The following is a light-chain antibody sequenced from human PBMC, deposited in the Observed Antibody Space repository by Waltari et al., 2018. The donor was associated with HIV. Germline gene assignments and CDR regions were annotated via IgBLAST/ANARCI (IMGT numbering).Light chain of an antibody. Sequence: DIVMTQSPASLPVSLGERAAINCKSSQSIFYTSNSKNYLAWYQQKPVQPPRLLIYWASTRESGVPDRFSGSGSGTDFTLTISSLQAEDVAVYYCQQYYSTPLTFGQGTKVEIK. V-gene: IGKV4-1*01. CDR1: QSIFYTSNSKNY. CDR3: QQYYSTPLT. J-gene: IGKJ1*01. CDR2: WAS.